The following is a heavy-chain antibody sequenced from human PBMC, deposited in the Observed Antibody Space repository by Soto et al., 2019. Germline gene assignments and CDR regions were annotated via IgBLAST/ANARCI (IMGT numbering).Heavy chain of an antibody. Sequence: QVQLVQSGAEVKKPGSSVKVSCKASGGTFSSYDISWVRQAPGQGLEWMGGIIPIFGTADYAQKFQGRVTITADESTSTAYMGLSTLRSEDTAVYYCASHGGSSPEGRYYYGMDVWGQGTTVTVSS. CDR2: IIPIFGTA. J-gene: IGHJ6*02. D-gene: IGHD1-26*01. CDR1: GGTFSSYD. CDR3: ASHGGSSPEGRYYYGMDV. V-gene: IGHV1-69*12.